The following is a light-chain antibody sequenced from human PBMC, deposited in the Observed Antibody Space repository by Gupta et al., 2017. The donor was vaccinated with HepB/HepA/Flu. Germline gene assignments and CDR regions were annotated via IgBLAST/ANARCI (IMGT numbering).Light chain of an antibody. CDR3: QHANSFPIT. J-gene: IGKJ5*01. CDR1: QGISW. CDR2: AAS. Sequence: DIQMTQPPSSVSASVGDTVTITCRASQGISWLAWYQQKPGKAPNLLICAASTLQSGVPSRFSGSGSGTSFTLTISSLQPEDFATYYCQHANSFPITFGQGTLLEIK. V-gene: IGKV1D-12*01.